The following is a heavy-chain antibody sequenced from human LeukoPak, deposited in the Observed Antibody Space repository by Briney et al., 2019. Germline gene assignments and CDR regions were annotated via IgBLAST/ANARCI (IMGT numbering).Heavy chain of an antibody. CDR2: INGGGVTA. CDR3: AKGKSGYYFDY. Sequence: QAGGSLRLSCAASGFTFSSYAMSWVRQAPGKGLEWIPDINGGGVTAHYADSVKGRFTISRDNSKNSLYLEMNSLTAEDTAVYYCAKGKSGYYFDYWAQGTLVTVSS. D-gene: IGHD5-12*01. CDR1: GFTFSSYA. J-gene: IGHJ4*02. V-gene: IGHV3-23*01.